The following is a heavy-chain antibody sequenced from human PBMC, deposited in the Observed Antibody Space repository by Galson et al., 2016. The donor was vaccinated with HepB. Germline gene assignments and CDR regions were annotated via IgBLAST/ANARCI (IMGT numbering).Heavy chain of an antibody. CDR1: GFSLSSNEVG. CDR3: VHRRSRTYYFDY. CDR2: IYWEDDK. V-gene: IGHV2-5*02. J-gene: IGHJ4*02. Sequence: PALVKPTQTLTLTCTVSGFSLSSNEVGVGWIRQPPGKALEWLALIYWEDDKRYSPSLKNRLTITKDTSKNQVVLTMTNMDPVDTATYYCVHRRSRTYYFDYWGQGTLVTVSS.